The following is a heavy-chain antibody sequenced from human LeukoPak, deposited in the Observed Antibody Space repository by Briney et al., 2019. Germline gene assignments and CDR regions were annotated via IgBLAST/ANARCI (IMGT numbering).Heavy chain of an antibody. D-gene: IGHD2-8*01. CDR2: FDPEDGET. CDR1: GYTLTELS. CDR3: ATYQYCTNGVCFHYFDY. V-gene: IGHV1-24*01. J-gene: IGHJ4*02. Sequence: ASVKVSCKVSGYTLTELSMHWVRQAPGKGLEWMGGFDPEDGETIYAQKFQGRVTMTEDTSTDTAYMELSSLRSEDTAVYYCATYQYCTNGVCFHYFDYWGQGTLVTVSS.